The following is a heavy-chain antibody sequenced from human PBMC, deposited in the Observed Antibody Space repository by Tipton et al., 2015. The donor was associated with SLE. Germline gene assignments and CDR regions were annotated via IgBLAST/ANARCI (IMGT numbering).Heavy chain of an antibody. V-gene: IGHV4-39*07. CDR1: GGSISSYS. CDR3: ARGNPSLFDY. D-gene: IGHD1-14*01. Sequence: TLSLTCTVSGGSISSYSWGWIRQPPGKGLEWIGSINYSGTTSYNPSLKSRVTISIDTSKNQFSLKLSSVTAADTAVYYCARGNPSLFDYWGQGTLVTVSS. CDR2: INYSGTT. J-gene: IGHJ4*02.